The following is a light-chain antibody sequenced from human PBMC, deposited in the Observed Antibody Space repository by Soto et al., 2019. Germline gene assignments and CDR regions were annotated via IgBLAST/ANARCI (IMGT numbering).Light chain of an antibody. Sequence: EIVLTQSPGTLSLSPGERATLSCRASQSISSSDLAWYQHRPGQAPRLLIYAASSRATGIPPRFSGSGSGTDFTLTISSLEPEDFAVYYCQQRRSWPPTITFGQGTRLEI. CDR1: QSISSSD. V-gene: IGKV3D-20*02. J-gene: IGKJ5*01. CDR2: AAS. CDR3: QQRRSWPPTIT.